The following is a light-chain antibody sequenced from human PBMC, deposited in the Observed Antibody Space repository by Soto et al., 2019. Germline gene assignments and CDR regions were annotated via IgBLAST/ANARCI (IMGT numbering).Light chain of an antibody. V-gene: IGKV2-28*01. CDR1: QSLLHSNGNHF. CDR2: LGS. CDR3: LQVLQTPPT. J-gene: IGKJ1*01. Sequence: DIVMTQSPLSLPVTPGEPASISCSSSQSLLHSNGNHFLNWFLQKPGQSPQLLIYLGSNRASGVPDRFSGSGSGTDFTLKISRVEAEDVGIYYCLQVLQTPPTFGQGTKVEIK.